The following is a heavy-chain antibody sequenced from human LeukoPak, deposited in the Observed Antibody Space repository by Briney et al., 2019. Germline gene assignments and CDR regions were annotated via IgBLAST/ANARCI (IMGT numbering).Heavy chain of an antibody. CDR3: ARDVPSGYHDF. V-gene: IGHV4-39*07. Sequence: SETLSLTCTVSGGSISSGTYHWGWIRQPPRKGLEWIASIYYSGTTYYNPSLKSRVTISIDTSKNQFSLKLSSVTAADTALYYCARDVPSGYHDFWGQGTLVTVSS. CDR2: IYYSGTT. CDR1: GGSISSGTYH. J-gene: IGHJ4*02. D-gene: IGHD3-3*01.